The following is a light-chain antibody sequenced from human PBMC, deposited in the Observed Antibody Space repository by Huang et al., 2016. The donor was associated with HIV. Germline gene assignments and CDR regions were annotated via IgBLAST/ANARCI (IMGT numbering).Light chain of an antibody. J-gene: IGKJ1*01. CDR1: QSLLHSNGHNF. V-gene: IGKV2-28*01. CDR3: MQGLQSWT. Sequence: DIVMVQSPVSLSVTPGEAASITCRSSQSLLHSNGHNFLDWYRQKPGPSPQLLIYLGSTRAAGVPDWFCGGGWGTDFTLNINRVEADDVGVYYCMQGLQSWTFGQGTKVEI. CDR2: LGS.